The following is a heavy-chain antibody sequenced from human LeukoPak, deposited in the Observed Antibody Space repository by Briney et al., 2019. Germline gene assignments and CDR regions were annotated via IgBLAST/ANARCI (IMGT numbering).Heavy chain of an antibody. CDR1: GGSISYY. CDR3: ARDLSSNWYSDYFDY. Sequence: SETLSLTCTVSGGSISYYWSWILQPAGKGLEWIGRIYTSGNTNFNPSLKSRVTMSVDPSKSQFSLKLSSVTAADTAVYYCARDLSSNWYSDYFDYWGQGTLVTVSS. V-gene: IGHV4-4*07. J-gene: IGHJ4*02. CDR2: IYTSGNT. D-gene: IGHD6-13*01.